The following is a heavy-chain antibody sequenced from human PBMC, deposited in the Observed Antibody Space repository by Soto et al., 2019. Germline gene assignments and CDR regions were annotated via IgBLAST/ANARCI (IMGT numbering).Heavy chain of an antibody. V-gene: IGHV1-46*01. Sequence: ASVKVSCKSFGDTFSSQYIHWVRQVPGQGLEWVGLIKPSRATTDISQKFQGRVALTGDTSTRTVYVAVGSLETDETPIDFCVVGAYWEGRYNWFEPGAQGTLISV. CDR3: VVGAYWEGRYNWFEP. CDR1: GDTFSSQY. D-gene: IGHD2-21*01. CDR2: IKPSRATT. J-gene: IGHJ5*02.